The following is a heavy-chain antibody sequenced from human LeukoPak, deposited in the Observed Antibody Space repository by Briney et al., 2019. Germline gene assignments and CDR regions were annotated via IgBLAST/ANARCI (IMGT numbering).Heavy chain of an antibody. Sequence: GESLKISCKGSGYSFTSYWIGWVRQMPGKGLEWMGIIYPSDSDTRYSPSFQGQVTISADKSISTAYLQWGSLKASDTAMYYCASGKYSGYDYCSYWGQGTLVTVSS. V-gene: IGHV5-51*01. D-gene: IGHD5-12*01. CDR1: GYSFTSYW. J-gene: IGHJ4*02. CDR2: IYPSDSDT. CDR3: ASGKYSGYDYCSY.